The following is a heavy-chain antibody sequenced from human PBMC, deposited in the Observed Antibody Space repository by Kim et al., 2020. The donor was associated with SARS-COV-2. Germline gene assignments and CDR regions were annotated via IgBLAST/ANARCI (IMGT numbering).Heavy chain of an antibody. D-gene: IGHD2-8*01. J-gene: IGHJ5*01. CDR2: INHSGST. V-gene: IGHV4-34*01. Sequence: SETLSLTCAVYGGSFSGYYWSWIRQPPGKGLEWIGEINHSGSTNYNPSLKSRVTISVDTSKNQFSLKLSSVTAADTAVYYCARVKVEIVLMVYASSNWF. CDR3: ARVKVEIVLMVYASSNWF. CDR1: GGSFSGYY.